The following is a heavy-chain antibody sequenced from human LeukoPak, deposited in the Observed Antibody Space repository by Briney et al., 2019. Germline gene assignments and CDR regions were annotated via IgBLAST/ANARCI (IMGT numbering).Heavy chain of an antibody. D-gene: IGHD1-1*01. CDR2: IYYSGST. CDR1: GGSISSYY. J-gene: IGHJ4*02. CDR3: AREWGTFEY. Sequence: SETLSLTCSVSGGSISSYYWSWIRQPPGKGLEWLGNIYYSGSTNYNPSLKSRVTISVDTSKNQFSLKLSSVTAADPAVYYCAREWGTFEYWGQGTLVTVSS. V-gene: IGHV4-59*01.